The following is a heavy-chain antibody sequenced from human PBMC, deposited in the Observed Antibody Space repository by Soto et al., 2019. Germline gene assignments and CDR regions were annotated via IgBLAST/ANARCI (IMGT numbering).Heavy chain of an antibody. Sequence: QVQLQESGPGLVKPSESLSLTCTVSGGSISSYYWSWIRQPPGKGLEWIGYIYYSGSTNYNPSLKSRVTISVDTSKNQFSLKLSSVTAADTAVYYCARQDYYGPLGMDVWGQGTTVTVSS. CDR3: ARQDYYGPLGMDV. CDR2: IYYSGST. V-gene: IGHV4-59*08. J-gene: IGHJ6*02. CDR1: GGSISSYY. D-gene: IGHD3-10*01.